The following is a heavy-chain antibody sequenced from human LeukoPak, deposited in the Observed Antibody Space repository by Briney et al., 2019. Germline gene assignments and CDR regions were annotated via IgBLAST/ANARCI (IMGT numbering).Heavy chain of an antibody. CDR2: ISWNSGSI. V-gene: IGHV3-9*01. D-gene: IGHD6-19*01. CDR1: GLTFDDYA. J-gene: IGHJ6*03. CDR3: AKDIVAGDYYYYYMDV. Sequence: GRSLRLSCAASGLTFDDYAMHWVRQAPGKGLEWVSGISWNSGSIGYADSVKGRFTISRDNAKNSLYLQMNSLRAEDTALYYCAKDIVAGDYYYYYMDVWGKGTTVTVSS.